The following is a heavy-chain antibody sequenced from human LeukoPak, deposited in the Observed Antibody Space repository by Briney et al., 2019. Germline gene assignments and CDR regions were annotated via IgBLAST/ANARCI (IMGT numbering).Heavy chain of an antibody. CDR2: IYYSGST. V-gene: IGHV4-31*03. J-gene: IGHJ3*02. D-gene: IGHD3-22*01. CDR3: ARGKTYYDISKDAFDI. CDR1: GGSISSGGYY. Sequence: SQTLSLTCTVSGGSISSGGYYWSWIRQHPGKGLEWIGYIYYSGSTYHNPSLKSRVTISVDTSKNQFSLKLSSVTAADTAVYYCARGKTYYDISKDAFDIWGQGTMVTVSS.